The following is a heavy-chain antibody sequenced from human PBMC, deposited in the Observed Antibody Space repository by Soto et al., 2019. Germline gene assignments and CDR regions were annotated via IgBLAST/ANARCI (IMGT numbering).Heavy chain of an antibody. CDR1: DGSFSGYY. V-gene: IGHV4-34*01. J-gene: IGHJ5*02. D-gene: IGHD2-15*01. Sequence: QVQLQQWGAGLLKPSETLSLTCAVYDGSFSGYYWSWIRQPPGKGLEWIGEINHSGSTNYNPSLKSRVTISVDTSKNQFSLKLSSVTAADTAVYYCASPGSYRGNAGGFDPWGQGTLVTVSS. CDR2: INHSGST. CDR3: ASPGSYRGNAGGFDP.